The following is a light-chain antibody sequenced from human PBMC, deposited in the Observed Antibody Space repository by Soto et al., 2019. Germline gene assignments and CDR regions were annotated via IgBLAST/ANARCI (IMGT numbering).Light chain of an antibody. CDR1: QSISSW. CDR3: QKINDNWT. J-gene: IGKJ1*01. Sequence: DIQMTQSPSTLSASVGDRVTITCRASQSISSWLAWYQQKPGKAPKLLIYKASTLQSGVPSRFSGSGSGTEFPLPISSLQLNVLQIFSCQKINDNWTSGKGPKVE. CDR2: KAS. V-gene: IGKV1-5*03.